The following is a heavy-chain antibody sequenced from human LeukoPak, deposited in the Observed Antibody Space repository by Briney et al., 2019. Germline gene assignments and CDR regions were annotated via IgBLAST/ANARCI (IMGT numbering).Heavy chain of an antibody. V-gene: IGHV3-23*01. CDR1: GLTFSSYA. Sequence: GGSLRLSCAASGLTFSSYAMSWVRQAPGKGLEWVSAISGSGGTTYYADSVKGRFTISRDNSKNTLYLQMNSLRADDTAVYYCAKDTSGYSYGLGDYWGQGTLVTVSS. CDR3: AKDTSGYSYGLGDY. D-gene: IGHD5-18*01. J-gene: IGHJ4*02. CDR2: ISGSGGTT.